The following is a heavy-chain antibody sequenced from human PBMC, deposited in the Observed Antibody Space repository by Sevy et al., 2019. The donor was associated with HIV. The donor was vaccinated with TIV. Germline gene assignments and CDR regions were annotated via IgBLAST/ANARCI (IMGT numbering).Heavy chain of an antibody. D-gene: IGHD3-3*01. CDR2: ISYDGSNK. Sequence: GGSLRLSCAASGFTFSSYAMHWVRQAPGKGLEWVAVISYDGSNKYYADSVKGRFTISRDNSKNTLYLQMNSLRAEDTAVYYWARGRYYDFWSGYSGMDVWGQGTTVTVSS. J-gene: IGHJ6*02. CDR1: GFTFSSYA. V-gene: IGHV3-30-3*01. CDR3: ARGRYYDFWSGYSGMDV.